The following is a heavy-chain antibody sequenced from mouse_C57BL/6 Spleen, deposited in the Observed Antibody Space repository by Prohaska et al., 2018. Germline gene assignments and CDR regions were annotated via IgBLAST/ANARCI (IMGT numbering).Heavy chain of an antibody. CDR2: IDPSDSYT. J-gene: IGHJ2*01. CDR3: AREGITTVVAEYFDY. CDR1: GYTFTSYW. Sequence: QVQLQQPGAELVRPGTSVKLSCKASGYTFTSYWMHWVKQRPGQGLEWIGVIDPSDSYTNYNQKFKGKATLTVDTSSSTAYMQLSSLTSEESAVYYCAREGITTVVAEYFDYWGQGTTLTVSS. V-gene: IGHV1-59*01. D-gene: IGHD1-1*01.